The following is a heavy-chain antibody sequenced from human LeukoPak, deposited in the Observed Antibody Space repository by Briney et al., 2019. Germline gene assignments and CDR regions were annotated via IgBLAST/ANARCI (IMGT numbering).Heavy chain of an antibody. V-gene: IGHV4-59*12. J-gene: IGHJ4*02. CDR2: IYYSGST. Sequence: SETLSLTCTVSGGSISSYYWSWIRQPPGKGLEWIGYIYYSGSTNYNPSLKSRVTISVDTSKNQFSLKLSSVTAADTAVYYCARVRMGATGGYFDYWGQGTLVTVSS. CDR1: GGSISSYY. CDR3: ARVRMGATGGYFDY. D-gene: IGHD1-26*01.